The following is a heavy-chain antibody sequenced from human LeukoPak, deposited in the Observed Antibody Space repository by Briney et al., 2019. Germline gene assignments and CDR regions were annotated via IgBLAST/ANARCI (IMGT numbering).Heavy chain of an antibody. CDR3: ARYIVSYPHDAFDI. CDR1: GGSMSTYY. Sequence: SETLSLTCTVSGGSMSTYYWSWIRQPPGKGLEWIGYIYYSGSTNYNPSLKSRVTISVDTSKNQFSLKLSSVTAADTAFYYCARYIVSYPHDAFDIWGQGTMVTVSS. D-gene: IGHD1-26*01. J-gene: IGHJ3*02. V-gene: IGHV4-59*01. CDR2: IYYSGST.